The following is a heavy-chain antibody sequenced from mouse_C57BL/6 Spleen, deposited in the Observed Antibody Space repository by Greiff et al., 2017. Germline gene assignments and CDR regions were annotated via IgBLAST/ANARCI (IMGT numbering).Heavy chain of an antibody. Sequence: VHVKQSGPVLVKPGASVKMSCKASGYTFTDYYMNWVKQSHGKSLEWIGVINPYNGGTSYNQKFKGKATLTVDKSSSTAYMELNSLTSEDSAVYYCARRGYYAMDYWGQGTSVTVSS. CDR1: GYTFTDYY. CDR3: ARRGYYAMDY. CDR2: INPYNGGT. V-gene: IGHV1-19*01. J-gene: IGHJ4*01.